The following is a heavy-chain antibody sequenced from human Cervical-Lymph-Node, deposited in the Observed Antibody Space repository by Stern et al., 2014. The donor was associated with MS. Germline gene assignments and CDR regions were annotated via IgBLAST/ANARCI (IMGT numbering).Heavy chain of an antibody. V-gene: IGHV3-33*01. CDR3: ARDGDGGLASYFGMDV. Sequence: QVQLVESGGGVVQPGTSLRVSCEASGFTFNRYGMHWVRQAPGKGLEWVAVIWYDGNSKYYADSVRGRFTTSRDNSKNTLYLQMNRLSAVDTAVYYCARDGDGGLASYFGMDVWGQGTTVTVSS. CDR2: IWYDGNSK. D-gene: IGHD3-16*01. CDR1: GFTFNRYG. J-gene: IGHJ6*02.